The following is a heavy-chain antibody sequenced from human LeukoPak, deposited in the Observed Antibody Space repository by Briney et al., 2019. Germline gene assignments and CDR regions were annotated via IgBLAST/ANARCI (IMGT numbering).Heavy chain of an antibody. Sequence: SETLSLTCTVSGGSISSYYWSWIRQPPGKGLEWIGYIYYSGSTNNNPSLKSRVTISLDTSKNQFSLKLSSVTAADTAVYYCARRSGSGDYYFDYWGQGTLVTVSS. D-gene: IGHD3-10*01. J-gene: IGHJ4*02. V-gene: IGHV4-59*01. CDR2: IYYSGST. CDR3: ARRSGSGDYYFDY. CDR1: GGSISSYY.